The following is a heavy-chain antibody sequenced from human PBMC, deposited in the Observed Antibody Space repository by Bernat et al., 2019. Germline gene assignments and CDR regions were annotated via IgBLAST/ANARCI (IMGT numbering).Heavy chain of an antibody. J-gene: IGHJ3*02. CDR1: GGTFSSYA. CDR3: ARDIVATMGDDAFDI. CDR2: IIPIFGTA. V-gene: IGHV1-69*01. D-gene: IGHD5-12*01. Sequence: QVQLVQSGAEVKKPGSSVKVSCKASGGTFSSYAISWVRQAPGQGLEWMGGIIPIFGTANYAQKFQGRVTITADESTSTAYMKLSSLRSEDTAVYYCARDIVATMGDDAFDIWVQGTMVTVSS.